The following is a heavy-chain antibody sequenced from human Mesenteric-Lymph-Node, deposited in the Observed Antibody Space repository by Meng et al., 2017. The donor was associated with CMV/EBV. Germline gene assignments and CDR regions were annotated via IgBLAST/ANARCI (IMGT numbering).Heavy chain of an antibody. D-gene: IGHD2-2*01. CDR1: GYAFSTYY. V-gene: IGHV1-46*01. J-gene: IGHJ4*02. Sequence: ASVKVSCKASGYAFSTYYMHWVRQAPGQGLEWMGIINPTGGTISDEQKFQGRVTLTKDTSTSTFYMELSSLRYEDTAVYYCARVAGYCGSTICYVGPYDYWGQGTLVTVSS. CDR2: INPTGGTI. CDR3: ARVAGYCGSTICYVGPYDY.